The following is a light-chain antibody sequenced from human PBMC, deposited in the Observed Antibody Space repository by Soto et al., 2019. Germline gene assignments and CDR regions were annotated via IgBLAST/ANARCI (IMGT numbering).Light chain of an antibody. J-gene: IGKJ1*01. V-gene: IGKV3-20*01. CDR1: QTVRNNY. Sequence: EIVLTQSPGTLSLCPGERATLSCRASQTVRNNYLAWYQQKPGQAPRLLIYDASSRATGIPDRFSGGGSGTDFTLTISRLEPEDLAVYYCQQYDYLVTFGQGTKVDI. CDR3: QQYDYLVT. CDR2: DAS.